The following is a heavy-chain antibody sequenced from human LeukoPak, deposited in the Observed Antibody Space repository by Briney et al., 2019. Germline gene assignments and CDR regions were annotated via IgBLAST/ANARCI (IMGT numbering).Heavy chain of an antibody. CDR3: AKDLHGGYSSDY. V-gene: IGHV3-30*02. Sequence: GGSLRLSCAASGFTFNNFGMHWVRQAPGKGLEWVAFIGYEGVHKYYADSVKGRFTISKDNSKATLYLQMNSLRPEDTAVYYCAKDLHGGYSSDYWGQGILVSVSS. J-gene: IGHJ4*02. CDR2: IGYEGVHK. CDR1: GFTFNNFG. D-gene: IGHD3-22*01.